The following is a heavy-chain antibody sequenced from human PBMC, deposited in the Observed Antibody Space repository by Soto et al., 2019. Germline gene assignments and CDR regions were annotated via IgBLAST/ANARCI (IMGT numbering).Heavy chain of an antibody. CDR1: GGTFSIYT. Sequence: QVQLVQSGSEVKKPGSSVKVSCKASGGTFSIYTISWVRQAPGQGLEWMGRVIPIFDVTSYAQRFQGRVTITADKSTTTAYMELSSVRSEDTAVYYCARDRDNSNWPNFDYWGQGTLVTVSS. V-gene: IGHV1-69*02. CDR3: ARDRDNSNWPNFDY. CDR2: VIPIFDVT. J-gene: IGHJ4*02. D-gene: IGHD6-13*01.